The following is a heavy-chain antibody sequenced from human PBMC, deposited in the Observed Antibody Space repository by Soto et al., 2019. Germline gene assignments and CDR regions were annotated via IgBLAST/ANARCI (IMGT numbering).Heavy chain of an antibody. CDR2: ISSSSSYI. CDR3: ARDIEGQMTVNQGYYYYYYMDV. Sequence: GGSLRLSCAASGFTFSSYSMNWVRQAPGKGLEWVSSISSSSSYIYYADSVKGRFTISRDNAKNSLYLQMNSLRAEDTAVYYCARDIEGQMTVNQGYYYYYYMDVWGKGTTVTVSS. J-gene: IGHJ6*03. D-gene: IGHD4-17*01. V-gene: IGHV3-21*01. CDR1: GFTFSSYS.